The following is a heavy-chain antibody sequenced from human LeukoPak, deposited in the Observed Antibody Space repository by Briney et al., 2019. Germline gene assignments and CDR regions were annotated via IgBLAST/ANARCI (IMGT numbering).Heavy chain of an antibody. CDR2: ISYDGSNK. J-gene: IGHJ4*02. Sequence: GGSLRLSCAASGFTFSNYPMHWVRQAPGKGLEWAAIISYDGSNKYYADSVKGRFTISRDNSKNTLYLQMNSLRAEDTAVYYCARDLIAVAGQGDYWGQGTLVTVSS. CDR3: ARDLIAVAGQGDY. CDR1: GFTFSNYP. D-gene: IGHD6-19*01. V-gene: IGHV3-30-3*01.